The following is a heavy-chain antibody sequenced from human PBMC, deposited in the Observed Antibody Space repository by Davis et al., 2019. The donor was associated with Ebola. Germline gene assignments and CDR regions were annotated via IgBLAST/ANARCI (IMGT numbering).Heavy chain of an antibody. CDR2: IRSKANSYAT. J-gene: IGHJ4*02. CDR3: TISTPATVTTDY. Sequence: GGSLRLSCAASGFTFSGSAMHWVRQASGKGLEWVGRIRSKANSYATAYAASVKGRFTISRDDLKNTAYLQMNSLKTEDTAVYYCTISTPATVTTDYRGQGTLVTVSS. V-gene: IGHV3-73*01. CDR1: GFTFSGSA. D-gene: IGHD4-17*01.